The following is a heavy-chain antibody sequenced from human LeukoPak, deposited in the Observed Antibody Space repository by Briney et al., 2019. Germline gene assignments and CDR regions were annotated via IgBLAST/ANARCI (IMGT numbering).Heavy chain of an antibody. CDR2: INAGNGNT. V-gene: IGHV1-3*01. CDR1: GYTFTSYA. Sequence: ASVKVSCKASGYTFTSYAMHWVRQAPGQRLEWMGWINAGNGNTKYSQKFQGRVTITRDTSASTAYMELSSLRSEDTAVYYCARPGIAAAAPVAEYFQHWGQGTLVTVSP. J-gene: IGHJ1*01. D-gene: IGHD6-13*01. CDR3: ARPGIAAAAPVAEYFQH.